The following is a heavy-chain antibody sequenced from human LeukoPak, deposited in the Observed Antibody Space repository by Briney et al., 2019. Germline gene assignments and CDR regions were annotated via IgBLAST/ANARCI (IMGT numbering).Heavy chain of an antibody. J-gene: IGHJ5*02. CDR1: GGSISSSSYY. CDR3: ARAYSGILRWFDP. V-gene: IGHV4-39*07. D-gene: IGHD6-13*01. Sequence: SETLSLTCTVSGGSISSSSYYWGWIRQPPGKGLEWIGSIYYSVSTYYNPSLKSRVTISVDTSKNQFSLKLSSVTAADTAVYYCARAYSGILRWFDPWGQGTLVTVSS. CDR2: IYYSVST.